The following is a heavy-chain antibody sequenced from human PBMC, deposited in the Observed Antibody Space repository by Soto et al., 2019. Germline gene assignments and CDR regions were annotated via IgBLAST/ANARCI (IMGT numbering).Heavy chain of an antibody. CDR3: ARLAYSSTWIDY. Sequence: QLQLQESGPGLVKPSETLSLTCIVSGGSIRSNNYNWGWIRQPPGKGLDWIGNIYFSGSTYYNPSLKSRVTISVDTSKKQFSLKLSSVTAADTAVYYCARLAYSSTWIDYWGRGTLVTVSS. CDR1: GGSIRSNNYN. CDR2: IYFSGST. V-gene: IGHV4-39*01. J-gene: IGHJ4*02. D-gene: IGHD6-13*01.